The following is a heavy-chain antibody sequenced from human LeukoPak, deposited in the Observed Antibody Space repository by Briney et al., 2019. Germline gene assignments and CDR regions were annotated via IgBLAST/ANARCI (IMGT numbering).Heavy chain of an antibody. D-gene: IGHD3-10*01. CDR1: GYSISSGYY. J-gene: IGHJ6*03. CDR2: IYYSGST. V-gene: IGHV4-61*01. CDR3: ARDNYYGSGSPRYYYYYMDV. Sequence: SETLSLTRAVSGYSISSGYYWSWIRQPPGKGLEWIGYIYYSGSTNYNPSLKSRVTISVDTSKNQFSLKLSSVTAADTAVYYCARDNYYGSGSPRYYYYYMDVWGKGTTVTVSS.